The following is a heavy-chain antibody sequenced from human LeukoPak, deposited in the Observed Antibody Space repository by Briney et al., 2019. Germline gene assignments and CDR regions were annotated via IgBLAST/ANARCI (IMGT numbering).Heavy chain of an antibody. Sequence: SETLSLTCAVYGGSFSGYYWSWIRQPPGKGLEWIGEINHSGSTNYNLSLKSRVTISVDTSKNQFSLKLSSVTAADTAVYYCARGGAAPMAYYMDVWGKGTTVTVSS. CDR1: GGSFSGYY. J-gene: IGHJ6*03. V-gene: IGHV4-34*01. CDR3: ARGGAAPMAYYMDV. D-gene: IGHD6-6*01. CDR2: INHSGST.